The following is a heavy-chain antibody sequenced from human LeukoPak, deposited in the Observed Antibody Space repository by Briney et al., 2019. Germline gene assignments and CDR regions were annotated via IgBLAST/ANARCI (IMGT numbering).Heavy chain of an antibody. Sequence: GGSLRLSCAASGFTFSSYAMSWVRQAPGKGLEWVSSISGSGDYTYYADSVKGRFTISRDNSKNTLYLQMNSLRAEDTAVYYCANGQTWARVCYYYGMDVWGQGTTVTVSS. J-gene: IGHJ6*02. CDR3: ANGQTWARVCYYYGMDV. CDR2: ISGSGDYT. V-gene: IGHV3-23*01. CDR1: GFTFSSYA. D-gene: IGHD7-27*01.